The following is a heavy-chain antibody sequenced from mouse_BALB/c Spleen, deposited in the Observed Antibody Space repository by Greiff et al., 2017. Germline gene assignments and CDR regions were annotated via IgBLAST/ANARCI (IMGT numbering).Heavy chain of an antibody. Sequence: QVQLKESGAELMKPGASVKISCKATGYTFSSYWIEWVKQRPGHGLEWIGEILPGSGSTNYNEKFKGKATFTADTSSNTAYMQLSSLTSEDSAVYDCARWNGPFAYWGQGTLVTVSA. J-gene: IGHJ3*01. CDR1: GYTFSSYW. V-gene: IGHV1-9*01. CDR3: ARWNGPFAY. CDR2: ILPGSGST. D-gene: IGHD1-2*01.